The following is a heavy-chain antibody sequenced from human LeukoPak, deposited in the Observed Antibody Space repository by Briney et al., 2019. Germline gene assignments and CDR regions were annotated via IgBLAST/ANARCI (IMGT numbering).Heavy chain of an antibody. CDR1: GYTFTSYG. Sequence: ASVKVSCKASGYTFTSYGISWVRQAPGQGLEWMGWISAYNGNTNYAQKLQGRVTMTTDTSTSTAYMELRSLSSDDTAVYYCARGIGAYYEPYNWFDPWGQGTLVTVSS. V-gene: IGHV1-18*01. CDR3: ARGIGAYYEPYNWFDP. CDR2: ISAYNGNT. D-gene: IGHD3-22*01. J-gene: IGHJ5*02.